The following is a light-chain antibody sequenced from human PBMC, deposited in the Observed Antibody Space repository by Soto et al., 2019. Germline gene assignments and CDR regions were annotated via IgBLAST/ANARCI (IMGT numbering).Light chain of an antibody. J-gene: IGKJ1*01. Sequence: DLQMTQSPSSLSASIGDRVTITCRASQSISTYLNWYQHKLGKTPQLLIYAASTLQSGVPPRFSGSGSGTDFTLTITSLQPEDFATYYCQQGYSIPWTFGQGTKVETK. CDR2: AAS. V-gene: IGKV1-39*01. CDR1: QSISTY. CDR3: QQGYSIPWT.